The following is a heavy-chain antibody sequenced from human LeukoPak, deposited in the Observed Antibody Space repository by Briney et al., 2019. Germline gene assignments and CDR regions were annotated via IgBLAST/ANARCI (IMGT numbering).Heavy chain of an antibody. D-gene: IGHD6-19*01. CDR2: IYSSGST. CDR1: GGSISTSSYY. Sequence: KPSETLSLTCTVSGGSISTSSYYWGWIRQPPGKGLEWIGSIYSSGSTYYNPSLKSRVTISVDTSKNQFSLRLSSVTAADTAVYYCARDFRFIAVAGSFDYWGQGTLVTVPS. CDR3: ARDFRFIAVAGSFDY. V-gene: IGHV4-39*07. J-gene: IGHJ4*02.